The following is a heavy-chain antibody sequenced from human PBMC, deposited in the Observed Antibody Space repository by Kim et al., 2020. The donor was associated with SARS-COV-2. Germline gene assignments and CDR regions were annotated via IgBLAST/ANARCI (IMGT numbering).Heavy chain of an antibody. D-gene: IGHD3-22*01. V-gene: IGHV4-59*01. CDR1: GVSISYYY. J-gene: IGHJ2*01. CDR3: ARGKYFYDGSGNSRFWYF. CDR2: VFDSGSS. Sequence: SETLSLTCTVSGVSISYYYWSWIRQPPGKGLEWIGYVFDSGSSIYSPSLKSRVTISLDTSKKQFSLQLISVTAADTAVYYCARGKYFYDGSGNSRFWYF.